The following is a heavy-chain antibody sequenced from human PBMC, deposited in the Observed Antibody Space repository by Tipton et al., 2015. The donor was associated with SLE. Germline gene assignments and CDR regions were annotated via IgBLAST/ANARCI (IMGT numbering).Heavy chain of an antibody. CDR2: IYTSGST. CDR1: GGSISSYY. Sequence: TLSLTCTVSGGSISSYYWSWIRQPPGKGLEWIGYIYTSGSTNYTPSLKSRVTISVDTSKNQFSLKLSSVTAADTAVYYCAREPEQSLFHYWGQGTLVTVSS. D-gene: IGHD6-19*01. CDR3: AREPEQSLFHY. V-gene: IGHV4-4*08. J-gene: IGHJ4*02.